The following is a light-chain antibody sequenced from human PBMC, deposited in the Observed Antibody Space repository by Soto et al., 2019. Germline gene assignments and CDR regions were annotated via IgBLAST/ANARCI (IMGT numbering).Light chain of an antibody. J-gene: IGLJ1*01. CDR3: SSYAGSNSYV. V-gene: IGLV2-8*01. Sequence: QSALTQPPSSSVSPGQSVTISCTGTSSDVGGYNYVSWYQQHPGKAPKHMIYEVSKRPSGVPDRFSGSKSGNTASLTVSGLQAEDEADYYCSSYAGSNSYVFGTGTKVTVL. CDR2: EVS. CDR1: SSDVGGYNY.